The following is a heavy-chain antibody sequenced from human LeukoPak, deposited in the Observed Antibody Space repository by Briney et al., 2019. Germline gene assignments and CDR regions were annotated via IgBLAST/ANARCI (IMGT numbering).Heavy chain of an antibody. CDR3: ARDRRVVPAAMPTNWFDP. CDR2: INPSGGST. Sequence: ASVTVSCKAPGYTFTSYYMHWVRQAPGQGLEWMGIINPSGGSTSYAQKFQGRVTMTRDTSTSTVYMELSSLRSEDTAVYYCARDRRVVPAAMPTNWFDPWGQGTLVTVSS. V-gene: IGHV1-46*01. D-gene: IGHD2-2*01. CDR1: GYTFTSYY. J-gene: IGHJ5*02.